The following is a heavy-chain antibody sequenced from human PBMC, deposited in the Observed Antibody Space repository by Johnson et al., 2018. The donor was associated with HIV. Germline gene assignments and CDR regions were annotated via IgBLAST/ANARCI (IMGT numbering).Heavy chain of an antibody. D-gene: IGHD3-10*01. CDR3: TRVSFGEGAFDI. J-gene: IGHJ3*02. CDR2: IHWNGGST. V-gene: IGHV3-20*04. Sequence: VQLVESGGGVVRPGGSLRLSCTVAGFRFDDYGMSWVRQAPGKGLEWVSGIHWNGGSTGYADSVTGRFTISRDNAKNSLYLQMNSLKTEDTAVYYCTRVSFGEGAFDIWGHGTMVTVSS. CDR1: GFRFDDYG.